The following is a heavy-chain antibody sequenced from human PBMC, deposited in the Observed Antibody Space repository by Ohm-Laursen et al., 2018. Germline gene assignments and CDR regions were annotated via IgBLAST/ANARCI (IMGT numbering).Heavy chain of an antibody. J-gene: IGHJ4*02. CDR3: ARHNWNDGAIDC. Sequence: GSLRLSCSASGFTFNTHWMHWVRQAPGKGLVWVSRINSDGTSTSYADSVKGRFTISRDNAKNTVYLQMNSLRAEDTAVYYCARHNWNDGAIDCWGQGTLVTVSS. CDR1: GFTFNTHW. CDR2: INSDGTST. V-gene: IGHV3-74*01. D-gene: IGHD1-20*01.